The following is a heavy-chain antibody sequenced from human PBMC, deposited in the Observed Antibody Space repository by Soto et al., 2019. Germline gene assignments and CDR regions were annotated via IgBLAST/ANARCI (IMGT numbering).Heavy chain of an antibody. CDR2: MSFDGTTK. J-gene: IGHJ4*02. CDR3: AREGPEAFRSTWHLGY. V-gene: IGHV3-30-3*01. D-gene: IGHD1-26*01. Sequence: QVQLVESGGGVVQPGRSLRLSCAASGFTFSNFAMHWFRQAPGKGLEWVAVMSFDGTTKFYADSVKGRFTVSRDNSQNTLYLQVNSLRDEDTAVYYCAREGPEAFRSTWHLGYWGQGTLVTVSS. CDR1: GFTFSNFA.